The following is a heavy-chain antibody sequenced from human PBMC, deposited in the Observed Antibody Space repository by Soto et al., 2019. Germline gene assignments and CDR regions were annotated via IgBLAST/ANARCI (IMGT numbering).Heavy chain of an antibody. V-gene: IGHV3-23*01. J-gene: IGHJ5*02. CDR1: GFNFSSYA. Sequence: GGSLRLSCAASGFNFSSYAMSWVRQAPGKGLEWVSAISGSGGTTYYADSAKGRFTISRDNSKNTLYLQMNSLRAEDTAVYYCAKGAGTTIFPWFDPWGQGTLVTVSS. CDR2: ISGSGGTT. D-gene: IGHD1-7*01. CDR3: AKGAGTTIFPWFDP.